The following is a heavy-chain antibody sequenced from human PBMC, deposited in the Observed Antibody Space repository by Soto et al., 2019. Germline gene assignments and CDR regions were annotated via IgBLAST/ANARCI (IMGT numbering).Heavy chain of an antibody. CDR2: INHTGTT. Sequence: PSETLSLTCDVSGGSFSTYYWSWIRQPPGKGLQWIGEINHTGTTNYSPSLGSRVTISIDTSENQFSLKLSSVTAADTAVSYCARWGYHHRSGHTVYHFDSWGQGTLVTVSS. D-gene: IGHD3-22*01. J-gene: IGHJ4*02. CDR3: ARWGYHHRSGHTVYHFDS. CDR1: GGSFSTYY. V-gene: IGHV4-34*01.